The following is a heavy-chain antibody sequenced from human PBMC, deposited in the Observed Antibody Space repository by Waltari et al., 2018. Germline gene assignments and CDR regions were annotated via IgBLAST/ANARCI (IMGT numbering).Heavy chain of an antibody. CDR3: ASEYSSGPIDY. CDR2: ISYDGSNK. D-gene: IGHD6-19*01. V-gene: IGHV3-30-3*01. J-gene: IGHJ4*02. Sequence: QVQLVESGGGVVQPGRSLRLSCAASGFTFSSYAMHWVRQAPGKGLEWVAVISYDGSNKYYADSGKGRFTISRDNSKNTLYLQMNSLRAEDTAVYYCASEYSSGPIDYWGQGTLVTVSS. CDR1: GFTFSSYA.